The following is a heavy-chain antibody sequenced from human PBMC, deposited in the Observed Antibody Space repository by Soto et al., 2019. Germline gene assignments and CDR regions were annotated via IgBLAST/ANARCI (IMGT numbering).Heavy chain of an antibody. CDR1: GGSISSSSYY. Sequence: LSLTCTVSGGSISSSSYYWGWIRQPPGKGLEWIGSIYYSGNTYYNPSLKSRVTISVDTAKNQFSLKLSSVTAADTAVYYCARRYGPGFDYWGQGTLVTVSS. J-gene: IGHJ4*02. CDR2: IYYSGNT. CDR3: ARRYGPGFDY. D-gene: IGHD4-17*01. V-gene: IGHV4-39*01.